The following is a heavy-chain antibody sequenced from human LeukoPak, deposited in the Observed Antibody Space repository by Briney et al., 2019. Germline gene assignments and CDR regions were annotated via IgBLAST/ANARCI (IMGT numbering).Heavy chain of an antibody. D-gene: IGHD3-10*01. J-gene: IGHJ4*02. CDR3: ARDGMVRGVIRPLDY. CDR1: GFTFSSYS. Sequence: GGSLRLSCAASGFTFSSYSMNWVRQAPGKGLEWVSSISSSSTYIYYADSVKGRFTISRDNAKNSLYLQMNSLRAEDTAVYYCARDGMVRGVIRPLDYWGQGTLVTVSS. CDR2: ISSSSTYI. V-gene: IGHV3-21*04.